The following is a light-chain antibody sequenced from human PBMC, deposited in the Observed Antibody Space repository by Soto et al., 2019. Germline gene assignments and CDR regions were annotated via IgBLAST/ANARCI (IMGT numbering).Light chain of an antibody. J-gene: IGLJ2*01. Sequence: SYELTQPPSVSVAPGKTASISCGGNNIGSKGVHWYQQKPSQAPVLVIYSDTDLPPVIPERVSGSNSANLATLTISRVEAGDEADYYCQVWDSGSAHVVFGGGTQLTVL. CDR3: QVWDSGSAHVV. CDR2: SDT. V-gene: IGLV3-21*04. CDR1: NIGSKG.